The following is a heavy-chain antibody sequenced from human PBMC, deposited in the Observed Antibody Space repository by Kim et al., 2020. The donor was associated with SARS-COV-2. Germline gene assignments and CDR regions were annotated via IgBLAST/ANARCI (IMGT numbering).Heavy chain of an antibody. Sequence: SETLSLTCSVSDDSMRSNSFSWGWVRQPPGKGLEWIGTILSGGSAFYKRSLRSRVTMSIDTSRNRFSLNLMSATASDTAIYYCARRLHNDPYYFDSWGQGTLVTVSS. CDR1: DDSMRSNSFS. CDR2: ILSGGSA. D-gene: IGHD1-1*01. J-gene: IGHJ4*02. CDR3: ARRLHNDPYYFDS. V-gene: IGHV4-39*01.